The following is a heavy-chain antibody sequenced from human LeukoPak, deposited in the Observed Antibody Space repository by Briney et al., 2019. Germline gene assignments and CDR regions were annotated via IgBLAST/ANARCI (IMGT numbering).Heavy chain of an antibody. D-gene: IGHD6-19*01. Sequence: ASVKVSCKASGYTFTGYYMHWVRQATGQGLEWMGWMNPNSGNTGYAQKFQGRVTITRNTSISTAYMELSSLRSEDTAVYYCQAGYSSGWYLVGDAFDIWGQGTMVTVSS. CDR3: QAGYSSGWYLVGDAFDI. CDR1: GYTFTGYY. CDR2: MNPNSGNT. V-gene: IGHV1-8*03. J-gene: IGHJ3*02.